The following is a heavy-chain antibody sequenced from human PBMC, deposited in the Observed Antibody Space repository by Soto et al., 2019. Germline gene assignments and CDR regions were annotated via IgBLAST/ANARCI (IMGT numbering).Heavy chain of an antibody. J-gene: IGHJ6*02. CDR2: INHSGST. CDR3: ARLGLRFLEWLSSPETDYGMDV. CDR1: GGSFSGYY. D-gene: IGHD3-3*01. Sequence: SETLSLTCAVYGGSFSGYYWSWIRQPPGKGLEWIGEINHSGSTNYNPSLKSRVTISVDTSKNQFSLKLSSVTAADTAVYYCARLGLRFLEWLSSPETDYGMDVWGQGTTVTVSS. V-gene: IGHV4-34*01.